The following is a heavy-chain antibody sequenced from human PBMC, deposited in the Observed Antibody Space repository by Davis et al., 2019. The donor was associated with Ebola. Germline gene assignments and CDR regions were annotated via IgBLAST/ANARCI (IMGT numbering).Heavy chain of an antibody. Sequence: ASVKVSCKVSGYTLSELSIHWVRQAPGKGLEWMGGFESEDGETTYAQEFQGRVTLTEDTSTDTAYMELSRLRSDDTAVYYCARGYRIAARHGNWFDPWGQGTLVTVSS. J-gene: IGHJ5*02. CDR1: GYTLSELS. CDR2: FESEDGET. D-gene: IGHD6-6*01. CDR3: ARGYRIAARHGNWFDP. V-gene: IGHV1-24*01.